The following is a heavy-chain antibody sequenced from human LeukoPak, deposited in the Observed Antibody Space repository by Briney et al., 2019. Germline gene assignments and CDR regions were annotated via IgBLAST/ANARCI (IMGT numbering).Heavy chain of an antibody. CDR1: GGSISSYY. Sequence: ASETLSLTCTVSGGSISSYYWSWIRQPAGKGLGWIGRIYTSGSTNYNPSLKSRVTISVDTSKNQFSLKLSSVTAADTAVYYCARDRERVGATWGQGTLVTVSS. CDR2: IYTSGST. J-gene: IGHJ4*02. D-gene: IGHD1-26*01. V-gene: IGHV4-4*07. CDR3: ARDRERVGAT.